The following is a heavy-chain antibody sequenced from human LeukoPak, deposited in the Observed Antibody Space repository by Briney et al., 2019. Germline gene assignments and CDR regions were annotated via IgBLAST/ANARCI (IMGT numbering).Heavy chain of an antibody. Sequence: GGSLRLSCAASGFPFSSYAMSWVRQAPGKGLEWVSGITGSGTSIYYADSVKGRFTISRDNSKNTLYLQMNSLRAEDTAIYYCAKSTLSDYWGQGTLVTVSS. CDR2: ITGSGTSI. CDR1: GFPFSSYA. CDR3: AKSTLSDY. V-gene: IGHV3-23*01. J-gene: IGHJ4*02.